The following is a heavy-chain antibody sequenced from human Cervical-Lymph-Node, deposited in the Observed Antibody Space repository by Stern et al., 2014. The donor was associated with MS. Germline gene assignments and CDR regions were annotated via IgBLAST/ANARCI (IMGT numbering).Heavy chain of an antibody. CDR2: IFPVFGTP. J-gene: IGHJ5*02. D-gene: IGHD6-13*01. CDR1: GGTFSQFP. V-gene: IGHV1-69*01. CDR3: ALSSETSDRWYSLGYDL. Sequence: VQLVESGAEVTKPGSSVKVSCKASGGTFSQFPSSWVRQAPGQGLACMGGIFPVFGTPTYAQEVRGRCMINADVSTSTVYMELSSLRSDDTAVYYCALSSETSDRWYSLGYDLWGQGTLVTVSS.